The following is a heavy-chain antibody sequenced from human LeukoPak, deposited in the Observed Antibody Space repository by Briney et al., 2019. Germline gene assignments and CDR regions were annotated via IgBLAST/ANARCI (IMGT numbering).Heavy chain of an antibody. CDR3: ARAPAQGSGYDFTLSY. D-gene: IGHD5-12*01. CDR1: GFIFSTYW. V-gene: IGHV3-7*04. Sequence: PGGSLRLSCAASGFIFSTYWMTWVRQAPGKGLEWVANIKQDGSEQYYVDSVKGRFTISRDNAKNSLYLQMNSLRAEDTALYYCARAPAQGSGYDFTLSYWGQGTLVTVSS. CDR2: IKQDGSEQ. J-gene: IGHJ4*02.